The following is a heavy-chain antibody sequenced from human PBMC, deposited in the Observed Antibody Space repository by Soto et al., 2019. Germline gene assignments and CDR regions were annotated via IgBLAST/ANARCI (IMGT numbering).Heavy chain of an antibody. D-gene: IGHD2-8*02. J-gene: IGHJ6*02. Sequence: EVQVVESGGGLVQPGRSLRLSCAASGFSFDDYAMHWVRQAPGKGLEWVSGISWKSGTIGYADSVKGRFTISRDNAKNSLYLQMTSLRAEDTALYYCAKSTGGTANGMGVWGQGTTVTVSS. CDR3: AKSTGGTANGMGV. V-gene: IGHV3-9*01. CDR2: ISWKSGTI. CDR1: GFSFDDYA.